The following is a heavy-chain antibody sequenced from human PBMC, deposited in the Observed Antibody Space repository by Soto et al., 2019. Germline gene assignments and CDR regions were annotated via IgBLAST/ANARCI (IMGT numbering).Heavy chain of an antibody. D-gene: IGHD2-15*01. CDR3: ASSRLYCSGGSCYLPFDY. CDR1: GGTFSSYA. J-gene: IGHJ4*02. Sequence: GASVKVSCKASGGTFSSYAISWVRQAPGQGLEWMGGIIPIFGTANYAQKFQGRVTITADESTSTAYMELSSLRSEDTAVYYCASSRLYCSGGSCYLPFDYWGQGTLVTVSS. V-gene: IGHV1-69*13. CDR2: IIPIFGTA.